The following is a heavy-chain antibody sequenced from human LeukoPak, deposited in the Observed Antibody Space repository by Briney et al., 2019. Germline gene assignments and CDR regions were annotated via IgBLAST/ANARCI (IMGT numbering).Heavy chain of an antibody. D-gene: IGHD6-19*01. CDR2: IWYDGSNK. V-gene: IGHV3-33*01. CDR3: ARVSLQYSSGWYADAFDI. J-gene: IGHJ3*02. CDR1: GFTFSSYG. Sequence: GRSLRLSCAASGFTFSSYGMHWVRQAPGKGLEWVAVIWYDGSNKYYADSVKGRFTISRDNAKNSLYLQMNSLRAEDTAVYYCARVSLQYSSGWYADAFDIWGQGTMVTVSS.